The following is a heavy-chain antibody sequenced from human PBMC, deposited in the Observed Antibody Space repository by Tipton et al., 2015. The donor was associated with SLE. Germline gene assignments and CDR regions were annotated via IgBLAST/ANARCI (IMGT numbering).Heavy chain of an antibody. CDR2: IYYRGST. CDR1: GGSISSSSYY. CDR3: ARDRPDYYFDY. D-gene: IGHD1-14*01. V-gene: IGHV4-39*07. Sequence: LRLSCTVSGGSISSSSYYWGWIRQPPGKGLEWIGNIYYRGSTYYNPSLKSRVTISVDTSKNQFSLKLSSVTAADTAVYYCARDRPDYYFDYWGQGILVTVSS. J-gene: IGHJ4*02.